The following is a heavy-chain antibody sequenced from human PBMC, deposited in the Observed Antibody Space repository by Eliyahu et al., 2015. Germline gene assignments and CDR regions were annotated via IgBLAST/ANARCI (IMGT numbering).Heavy chain of an antibody. J-gene: IGHJ4*02. CDR2: INHSGST. CDR1: GGSFSGYY. CDR3: ARGMTQRRSRASDY. V-gene: IGHV4-34*01. Sequence: QVQLQQWGAGLLKPSETLSLTCAVYGGSFSGYYWSWIRQPPGKGLEWIGEINHSGSTNYNPSLKSRVTISVDTSKNQFSLKLSSVTAADTAVYYCARGMTQRRSRASDYWGQGTLVTVSS.